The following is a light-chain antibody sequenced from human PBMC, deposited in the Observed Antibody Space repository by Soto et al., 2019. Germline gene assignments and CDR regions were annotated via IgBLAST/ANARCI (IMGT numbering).Light chain of an antibody. J-gene: IGLJ3*02. CDR3: SSYTTSSTWV. CDR1: SSDVGGYNY. Sequence: QSALTQPASVSGSPGQSITISCTGTSSDVGGYNYVSWYQQHPGKAPKLMIYEVNNRPSGFSNRFSGSKSGNTASLTSSGLQCEDEADYYCSSYTTSSTWVLGGGTKRTVL. CDR2: EVN. V-gene: IGLV2-14*01.